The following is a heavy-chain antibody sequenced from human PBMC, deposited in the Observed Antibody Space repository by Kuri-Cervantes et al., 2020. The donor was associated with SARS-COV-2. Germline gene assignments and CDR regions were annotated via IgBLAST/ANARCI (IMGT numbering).Heavy chain of an antibody. Sequence: GESLKISCAASGFTFSSYGMHWVRQAPGKGLEWVAVIWYDGSNKYYADSVKGRFTISRDNSKNTLYLQMNSLRAEDTAVYYCARGLTVTTRSPYDYWGQGTLVTVSS. CDR1: GFTFSSYG. V-gene: IGHV3-33*01. CDR3: ARGLTVTTRSPYDY. CDR2: IWYDGSNK. D-gene: IGHD4-17*01. J-gene: IGHJ4*02.